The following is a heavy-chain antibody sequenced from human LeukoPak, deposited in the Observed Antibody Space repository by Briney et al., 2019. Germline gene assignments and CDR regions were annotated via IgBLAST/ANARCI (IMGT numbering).Heavy chain of an antibody. D-gene: IGHD2-15*01. CDR2: IYYSGST. Sequence: SETLSLTCAVSGGSISSGGYSWSWIRQPPGKGLEWIGYIYYSGSTYYNPSLKSRVTISVDTSKNQFSLKLSSVTAADTAVYYCASLAPNYYYYGMDVWGQGTTVTVSS. V-gene: IGHV4-30-2*01. CDR3: ASLAPNYYYYGMDV. J-gene: IGHJ6*02. CDR1: GGSISSGGYS.